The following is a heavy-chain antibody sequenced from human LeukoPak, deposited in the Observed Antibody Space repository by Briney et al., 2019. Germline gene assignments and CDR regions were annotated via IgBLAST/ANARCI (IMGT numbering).Heavy chain of an antibody. CDR2: IKKDGSAA. CDR1: GLPFNNYW. Sequence: PGGSLRLSCAVSGLPFNNYWMTCVRQAPGKGLEWVGSIKKDGSAAWYVDSVKGRFTISRDNAKNSLYLQMNSLRAEDTAIYFCARAGCFGGTCLYYLDCWGQGTLVTVSS. V-gene: IGHV3-7*02. D-gene: IGHD2-15*01. J-gene: IGHJ4*02. CDR3: ARAGCFGGTCLYYLDC.